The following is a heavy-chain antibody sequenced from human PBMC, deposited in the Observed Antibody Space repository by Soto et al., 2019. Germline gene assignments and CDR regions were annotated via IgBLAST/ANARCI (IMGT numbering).Heavy chain of an antibody. CDR1: GGSISSGGYY. CDR2: IYYSGST. CDR3: ARDYGGYFDY. V-gene: IGHV4-31*03. D-gene: IGHD4-17*01. J-gene: IGHJ4*02. Sequence: TLSLTCNVSGGSISSGGYYWSWIRQHPGKGLEWIGYIYYSGSTYYNPSLKSRVTISVDTSKNQFSLKLSSVTAADTAVYYCARDYGGYFDYWGQGTLVTVSS.